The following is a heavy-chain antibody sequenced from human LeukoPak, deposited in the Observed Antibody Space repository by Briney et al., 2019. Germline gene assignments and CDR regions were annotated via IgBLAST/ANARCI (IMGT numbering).Heavy chain of an antibody. J-gene: IGHJ4*02. Sequence: SQTLSLTCVISGDSVSSDSATWSWIRQSPSRGLEWLGRTYYRSKWYNDYAVSVKSRITINPDTSKNQFSLHLNSVTPEDTAVYYCASHDFDYWGQGTLVTVSS. CDR2: TYYRSKWYN. CDR1: GDSVSSDSAT. V-gene: IGHV6-1*01. CDR3: ASHDFDY.